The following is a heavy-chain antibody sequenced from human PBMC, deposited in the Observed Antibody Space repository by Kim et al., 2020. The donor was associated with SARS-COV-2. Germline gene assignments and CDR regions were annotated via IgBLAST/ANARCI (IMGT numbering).Heavy chain of an antibody. CDR2: ISWNSGSI. Sequence: GGSLRLSCAASGFTFDDYAMHWVRQAPGKGLEWVSGISWNSGSIGYADSVKGRFTISRDNAKNSLYLQMNSLRAEDTALYYCAKDNSGGTYYYYGMDVWGQGTTVTVSS. CDR3: AKDNSGGTYYYYGMDV. D-gene: IGHD2-15*01. CDR1: GFTFDDYA. J-gene: IGHJ6*02. V-gene: IGHV3-9*01.